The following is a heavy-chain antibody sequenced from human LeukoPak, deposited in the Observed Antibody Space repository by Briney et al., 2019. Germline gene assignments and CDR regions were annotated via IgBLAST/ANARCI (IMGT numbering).Heavy chain of an antibody. Sequence: PGGSLRLSCAASGFTFSSYAMSWVRQAPGKGLEWVSAISGSGGSTYYADSVKGRLTISRDNSKDTLYLQMNSLRAEDTAVYYCAKFADSSGYIRFDYWGQGTLVTVSS. V-gene: IGHV3-23*01. CDR1: GFTFSSYA. CDR2: ISGSGGST. J-gene: IGHJ4*02. CDR3: AKFADSSGYIRFDY. D-gene: IGHD3-22*01.